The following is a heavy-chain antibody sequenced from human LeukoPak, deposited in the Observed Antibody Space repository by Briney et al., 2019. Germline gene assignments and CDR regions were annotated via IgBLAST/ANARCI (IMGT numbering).Heavy chain of an antibody. Sequence: GSLRLSCAASGFTFISYWMSWVRQAPGMGLEWVANIKQDGSEKYYVDSVKGRFTISRDNAKNSLYLQMNSLRAEDTAVYYCARADSSIAARLSRSSIFNYYYYMDVWGKGTTVTVSS. CDR3: ARADSSIAARLSRSSIFNYYYYMDV. CDR2: IKQDGSEK. CDR1: GFTFISYW. D-gene: IGHD6-6*01. V-gene: IGHV3-7*01. J-gene: IGHJ6*03.